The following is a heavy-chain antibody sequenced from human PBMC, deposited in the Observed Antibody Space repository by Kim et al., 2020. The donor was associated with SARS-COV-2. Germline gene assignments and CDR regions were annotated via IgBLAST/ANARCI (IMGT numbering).Heavy chain of an antibody. V-gene: IGHV3-48*03. CDR1: GFTFSSYE. CDR3: ARQKGIAVAGTDPLSGWFDP. Sequence: GGSLRLSCAASGFTFSSYEMNWVRQAPGKGLEWVSYISSSGSTIYYADSVKGRFTISRDNAKNSLYLQMNSLRAEDTAVYYCARQKGIAVAGTDPLSGWFDPWGQGTLVTVSS. CDR2: ISSSGSTI. J-gene: IGHJ5*02. D-gene: IGHD6-19*01.